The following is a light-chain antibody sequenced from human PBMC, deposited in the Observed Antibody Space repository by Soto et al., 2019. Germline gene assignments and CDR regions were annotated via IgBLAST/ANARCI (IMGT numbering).Light chain of an antibody. CDR3: QQYNDWPLT. Sequence: EIVLTQSPATLSVSPGERVTLSCRASQSVSDNLAWYQQKPGQAPRLLIYGASIRATDIPARFSGSGSGTEFTHTISSLQSEDFAVYYCQQYNDWPLTFGGGTKVEIK. CDR1: QSVSDN. J-gene: IGKJ4*01. V-gene: IGKV3D-15*01. CDR2: GAS.